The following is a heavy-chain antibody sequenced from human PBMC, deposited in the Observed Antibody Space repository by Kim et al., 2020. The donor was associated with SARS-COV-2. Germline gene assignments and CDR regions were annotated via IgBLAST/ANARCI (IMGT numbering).Heavy chain of an antibody. CDR3: VKGGSWHR. Sequence: GGSTYYTDSVKGRFTISRDNSKHTLYLQMSSLRAEDTAVYYCVKGGSWHRWGQGTLVTVSS. CDR2: GGST. D-gene: IGHD6-13*01. J-gene: IGHJ4*02. V-gene: IGHV3-64D*06.